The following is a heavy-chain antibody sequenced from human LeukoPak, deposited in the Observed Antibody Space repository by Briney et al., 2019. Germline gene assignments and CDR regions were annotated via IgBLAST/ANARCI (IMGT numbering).Heavy chain of an antibody. CDR3: AKALTFYSGSYDY. J-gene: IGHJ4*02. D-gene: IGHD1-26*01. CDR1: GFTFSSYG. V-gene: IGHV3-30*18. Sequence: PGGSLRLSCAASGFTFSSYGMHWVRQAPGKGLEWVAVISYDGSNKYYADSAKGRFTISRDNSKNTLYLQMNSLRAEDTAVYYCAKALTFYSGSYDYWGQGTLVTVSS. CDR2: ISYDGSNK.